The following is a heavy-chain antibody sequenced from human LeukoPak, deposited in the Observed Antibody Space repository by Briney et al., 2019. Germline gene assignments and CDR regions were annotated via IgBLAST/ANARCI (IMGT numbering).Heavy chain of an antibody. CDR2: ISAYNGNT. V-gene: IGHV1-18*04. CDR1: GYTFTAYH. J-gene: IGHJ4*02. Sequence: ASVKVSXKASGYTFTAYHMHWVRQAPGQGLEWMGWISAYNGNTNYAQKLQGRVTMTTDTSTSTAYMELRSLRSDDTAVYYCARDGLLPAARLVDYWGQGTLVTVSS. D-gene: IGHD2-2*01. CDR3: ARDGLLPAARLVDY.